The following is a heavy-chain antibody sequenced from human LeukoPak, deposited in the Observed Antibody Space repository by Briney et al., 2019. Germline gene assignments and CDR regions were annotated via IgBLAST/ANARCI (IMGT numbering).Heavy chain of an antibody. CDR1: GNYW. D-gene: IGHD4-23*01. Sequence: PGGSLRLSCAASGNYWMHWVRQAPGKGLECVSALTGDGGRTYYADSVKGRFTISRDNSKNTLYLQMSSLRVEDTAVYYCVKDPFYGGNPLYYFDYWGQGTLVAVSS. J-gene: IGHJ4*02. CDR2: LTGDGGRT. V-gene: IGHV3-64D*06. CDR3: VKDPFYGGNPLYYFDY.